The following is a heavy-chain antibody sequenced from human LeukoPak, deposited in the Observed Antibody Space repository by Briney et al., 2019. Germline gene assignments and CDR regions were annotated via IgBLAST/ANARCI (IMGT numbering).Heavy chain of an antibody. J-gene: IGHJ5*02. CDR2: IYYSGST. V-gene: IGHV4-61*01. Sequence: SETLSLTCTVSGGFVGSGSYYWSWIRQPPGKGLEWIGYIYYSGSTSYNPSLKSRVTISRDTSKNQFSLRLTSVTAADTAVYYCAREDSGTSGYEFDPWGQGTLVTVSS. CDR3: AREDSGTSGYEFDP. CDR1: GGFVGSGSYY. D-gene: IGHD3-22*01.